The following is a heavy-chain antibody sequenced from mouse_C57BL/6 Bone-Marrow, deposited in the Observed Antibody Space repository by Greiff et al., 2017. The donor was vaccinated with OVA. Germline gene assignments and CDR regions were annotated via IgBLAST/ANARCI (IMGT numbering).Heavy chain of an antibody. V-gene: IGHV1-80*01. CDR1: GYAFGSYW. J-gene: IGHJ1*03. CDR3: ARDTTVVAKNFDV. CDR2: IYPGDGDT. D-gene: IGHD1-1*01. Sequence: VQLQQSGAELVKPGASVKISCKASGYAFGSYWMNWVKQRPGKGLEWIGQIYPGDGDTNYNGKFKGKATLTADKSSSTAYMQLSSLTSEDSAVYFCARDTTVVAKNFDVWGTGTTVTVSS.